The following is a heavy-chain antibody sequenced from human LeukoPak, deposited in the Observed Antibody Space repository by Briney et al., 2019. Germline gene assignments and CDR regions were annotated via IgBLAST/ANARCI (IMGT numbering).Heavy chain of an antibody. D-gene: IGHD6-19*01. CDR1: GGSISSYY. V-gene: IGHV4-4*07. Sequence: PSETLSLTCTVSGGSISSYYWSWIRQPAGKGLEWIGRIYTSGSTNYNPSLKSRVTMSVDTSKNQFSLKLSSVTAADTAVYYCARSSSVCRQWLGTIDYWGQGTLVTVSS. CDR2: IYTSGST. J-gene: IGHJ4*02. CDR3: ARSSSVCRQWLGTIDY.